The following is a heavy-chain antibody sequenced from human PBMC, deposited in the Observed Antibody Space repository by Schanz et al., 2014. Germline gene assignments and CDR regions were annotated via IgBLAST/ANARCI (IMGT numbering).Heavy chain of an antibody. CDR1: GFSFSTYA. CDR3: AKDGRLPYYGTGSDFDY. Sequence: EVQLVESGGGLAQPGGSLRLSCAASGFSFSTYAMNWVRQAPGKGLEWVSRMIGSGSSVFYADSVKGRFTISRDNLKNTVYLQMNSLRAGDTAVYYCAKDGRLPYYGTGSDFDYWGQGTLVAVSS. D-gene: IGHD3-22*01. CDR2: MIGSGSSV. J-gene: IGHJ4*02. V-gene: IGHV3-23*04.